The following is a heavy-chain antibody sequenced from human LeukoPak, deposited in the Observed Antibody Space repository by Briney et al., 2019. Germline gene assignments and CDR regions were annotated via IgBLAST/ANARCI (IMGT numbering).Heavy chain of an antibody. CDR1: GFTFSSYA. D-gene: IGHD2-15*01. CDR3: AKAPTVVAATQHFDY. J-gene: IGHJ4*02. Sequence: PGGSLRLSCAASGFTFSSYAMHWVRQAPGKGLEWVAVISYDGTHKYYVDSVKGRFTISRDNSKNTLSLQMNSLRPEDTAVYYCAKAPTVVAATQHFDYWGQGTLVTVSS. V-gene: IGHV3-30*18. CDR2: ISYDGTHK.